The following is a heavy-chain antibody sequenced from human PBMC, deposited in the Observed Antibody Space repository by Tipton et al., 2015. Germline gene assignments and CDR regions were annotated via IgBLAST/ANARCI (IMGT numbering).Heavy chain of an antibody. V-gene: IGHV4-59*08. J-gene: IGHJ5*02. Sequence: TLSLTCTVSGGSISHYYWSWIRQPPGKGLEWFGHIYYSGSTNYNPSLKSRVTMSVDTSKNQFSLKLTSVTAADTAVYYCARLGVVVPAPTPDWFDPWGQGTLVTVSS. CDR3: ARLGVVVPAPTPDWFDP. CDR2: IYYSGST. D-gene: IGHD2-2*01. CDR1: GGSISHYY.